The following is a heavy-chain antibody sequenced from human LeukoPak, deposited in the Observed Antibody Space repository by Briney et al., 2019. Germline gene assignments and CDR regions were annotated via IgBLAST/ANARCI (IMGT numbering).Heavy chain of an antibody. CDR1: GYSISSGYY. Sequence: SETLSLTCTVSGYSISSGYYWGWIRQPPGKGLEWIGSIHYSGSTYHDPSLKSRVTVSLDTSKNQFSLKLSSVTATDTAVYYCARQLYSSGSYYAPMDVWGKGTTVTISS. V-gene: IGHV4-38-2*02. CDR3: ARQLYSSGSYYAPMDV. J-gene: IGHJ6*03. D-gene: IGHD3-10*01. CDR2: IHYSGST.